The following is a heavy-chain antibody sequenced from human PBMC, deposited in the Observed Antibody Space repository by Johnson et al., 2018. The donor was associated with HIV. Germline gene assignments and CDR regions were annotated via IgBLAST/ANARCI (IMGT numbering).Heavy chain of an antibody. CDR3: ARDQGELRRTHSFDI. Sequence: QVQLVESGGGVVQPGGSLRLSCAASGFTFSDYYMSWIRQAPGKGLEWVAVISYDGSNKFYADSVKGRFTISRDNSKNTLYLQMNSLRHEDTAVYYCARDQGELRRTHSFDIWGQGTMVTVSS. CDR1: GFTFSDYY. D-gene: IGHD1-14*01. CDR2: ISYDGSNK. J-gene: IGHJ3*02. V-gene: IGHV3-30*19.